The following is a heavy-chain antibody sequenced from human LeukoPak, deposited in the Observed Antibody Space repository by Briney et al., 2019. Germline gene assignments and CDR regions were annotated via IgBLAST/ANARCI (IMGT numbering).Heavy chain of an antibody. Sequence: GGSLRLSCAASGFTFSSYSMNWVRQAPGKGLEWVSSISSSSSYIYYADSVKGRFTISRDNSKNTLFLRMNSLRAEDTAVYYCAKNKFFSIGGTGYYMDVWGRGTTVTISS. CDR1: GFTFSSYS. V-gene: IGHV3-21*04. D-gene: IGHD1-14*01. CDR3: AKNKFFSIGGTGYYMDV. J-gene: IGHJ6*03. CDR2: ISSSSSYI.